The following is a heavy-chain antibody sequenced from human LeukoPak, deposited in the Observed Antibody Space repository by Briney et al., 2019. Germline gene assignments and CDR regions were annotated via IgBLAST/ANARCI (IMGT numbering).Heavy chain of an antibody. CDR1: GGSFSGYY. Sequence: SETLSLTCAVYGGSFSGYYWSWIRQPPGKGLEWIGEINHSGSTNYNPSLKSRVTISVDTSKNQFSLKLSSVTAADTAVYYCARGRVAGTGYWYFDLWGRGTLVTVSS. D-gene: IGHD6-19*01. V-gene: IGHV4-34*01. CDR2: INHSGST. J-gene: IGHJ2*01. CDR3: ARGRVAGTGYWYFDL.